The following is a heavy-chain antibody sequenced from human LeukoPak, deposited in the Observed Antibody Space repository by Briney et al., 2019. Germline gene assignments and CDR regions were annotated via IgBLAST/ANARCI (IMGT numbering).Heavy chain of an antibody. J-gene: IGHJ4*02. CDR2: IRYDGSNK. CDR3: AKDLGRDSSGYAAY. CDR1: GFTFSSYG. V-gene: IGHV3-30*02. Sequence: RGSLRLSCAASGFTFSSYGMHWVRQAPGKGLEWVAFIRYDGSNKYYADSVKGRFTISRDNSKNTLYLQMNSLRAEDTAVYYCAKDLGRDSSGYAAYWGQGTLVTVSS. D-gene: IGHD3-22*01.